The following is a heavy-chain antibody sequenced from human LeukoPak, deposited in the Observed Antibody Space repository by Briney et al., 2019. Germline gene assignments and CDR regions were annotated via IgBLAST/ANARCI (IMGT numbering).Heavy chain of an antibody. D-gene: IGHD3-3*01. CDR1: GGTFSCYA. CDR3: ARGHYDFWSGYPSDYYYMDV. V-gene: IGHV1-69*05. CDR2: IIPIFGTA. J-gene: IGHJ6*03. Sequence: SVKVSCKASGGTFSCYAISWVRQAPGQGLEWMGGIIPIFGTANYAQKFQGRVTITTDESTSTAYMELSSLRSEDTAVYYCARGHYDFWSGYPSDYYYMDVWGKGTTVTVSS.